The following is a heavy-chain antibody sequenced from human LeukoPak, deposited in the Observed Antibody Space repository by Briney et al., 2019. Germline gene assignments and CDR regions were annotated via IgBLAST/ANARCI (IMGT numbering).Heavy chain of an antibody. CDR3: ARHDWEHYFDY. CDR1: GGSISSYY. CDR2: IYYSGST. Sequence: SETLSLTCTVSGGSISSYYWSWIRQPPGKGLEWIGYIYYSGSTNYNPSLKSRVTISVDTSKNQFSLKLSSVTAADTAVYYRARHDWEHYFDYWGQGTLVTVSS. D-gene: IGHD1-26*01. J-gene: IGHJ4*02. V-gene: IGHV4-59*08.